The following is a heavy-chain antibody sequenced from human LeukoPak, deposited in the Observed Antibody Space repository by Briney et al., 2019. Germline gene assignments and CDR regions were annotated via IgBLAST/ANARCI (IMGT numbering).Heavy chain of an antibody. J-gene: IGHJ4*02. CDR2: INPNSGGT. CDR3: ARDRHYYDSSGQFDY. V-gene: IGHV1-2*02. Sequence: ASVKVSCKASGYTFTGYDMHWVRQSPGQGLEWMGWINPNSGGTNYAQKFQGRVTMTRDTSISTAYMELSRLRSDDTAVYYCARDRHYYDSSGQFDYWGQGTLVTVSS. D-gene: IGHD3-22*01. CDR1: GYTFTGYD.